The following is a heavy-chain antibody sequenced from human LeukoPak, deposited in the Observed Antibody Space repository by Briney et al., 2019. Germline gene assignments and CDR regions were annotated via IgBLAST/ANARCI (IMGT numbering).Heavy chain of an antibody. CDR2: ISSSSSTI. V-gene: IGHV3-48*01. D-gene: IGHD5-12*01. CDR1: GFTFSSYS. CDR3: ARDGDGRLRFDY. Sequence: GGSLRLSCAASGFTFSSYSVNWVRQAPGKGLEWVSYISSSSSTIYYADPVRGRFTISRDNAKNSLYLQMNSLRVEDTAVYYCARDGDGRLRFDYWGQGTLVTVSS. J-gene: IGHJ4*02.